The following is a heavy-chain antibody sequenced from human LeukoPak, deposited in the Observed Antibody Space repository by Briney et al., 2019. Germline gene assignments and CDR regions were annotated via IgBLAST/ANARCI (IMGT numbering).Heavy chain of an antibody. CDR3: ARKYYDILTGYTAMDV. J-gene: IGHJ6*02. V-gene: IGHV4-59*01. CDR2: IYYSGST. D-gene: IGHD3-9*01. CDR1: GGXINSSY. Sequence: PSETLSLTCTVSGGXINSSYCNWIRQPPGKGLEWIGYIYYSGSTTYNPSLKSRVTISVDTSKNQFSLKMRSVTAADTAVYYCARKYYDILTGYTAMDVWGQGTTVTVSS.